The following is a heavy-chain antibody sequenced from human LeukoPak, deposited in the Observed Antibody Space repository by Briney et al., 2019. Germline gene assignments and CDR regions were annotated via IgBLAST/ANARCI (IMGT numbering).Heavy chain of an antibody. CDR2: INPNSGGT. V-gene: IGHV1-2*02. Sequence: ASVKVSCKASGYTFTGYYMHWVRQAPGQGLEWMGWINPNSGGTNYAQKFQGRVTMTRDTSISTAYMELSRLRSDDTAVYYCARDVGSCSGGSCTIFDYWGQGTLVTVSS. CDR1: GYTFTGYY. CDR3: ARDVGSCSGGSCTIFDY. D-gene: IGHD2-15*01. J-gene: IGHJ4*02.